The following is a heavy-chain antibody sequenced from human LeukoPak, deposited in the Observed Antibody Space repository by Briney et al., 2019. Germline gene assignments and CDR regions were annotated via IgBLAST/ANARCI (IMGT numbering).Heavy chain of an antibody. CDR3: ARGLSAGAAFDI. V-gene: IGHV1-8*01. D-gene: IGHD2/OR15-2a*01. CDR1: GYTFTSYD. Sequence: ASVKVSCKASGYTFTSYDINWVRQATGQGLEWMGWMNPTSGNTGYAQKFQGRVTMTRNTSISTAYMELSSLRSEDTAVYYCARGLSAGAAFDIWGQGTMVTVSS. J-gene: IGHJ3*02. CDR2: MNPTSGNT.